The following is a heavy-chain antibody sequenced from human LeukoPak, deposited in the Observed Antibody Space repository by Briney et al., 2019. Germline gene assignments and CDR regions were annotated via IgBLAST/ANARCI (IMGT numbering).Heavy chain of an antibody. Sequence: SETLSLTCTVSGGSISSYYGSWIRQPPGKGLEWIGYIYYSGSTNYNPSLKSRVTISVDTSKNQFSLKLSSVTAADTAVYYCARGGIVGATGGDYYYYYMDVWGKGTTVTVSS. J-gene: IGHJ6*03. CDR1: GGSISSYY. CDR3: ARGGIVGATGGDYYYYYMDV. V-gene: IGHV4-59*01. CDR2: IYYSGST. D-gene: IGHD1-26*01.